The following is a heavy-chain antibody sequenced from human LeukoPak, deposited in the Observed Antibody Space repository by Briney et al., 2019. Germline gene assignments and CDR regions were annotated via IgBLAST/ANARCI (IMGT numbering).Heavy chain of an antibody. J-gene: IGHJ4*02. CDR2: IYPGDSDT. V-gene: IGHV5-51*01. CDR3: ARHSQRYCSGGSCSLDY. D-gene: IGHD2-15*01. CDR1: GSIFTSYL. Sequence: RGASLQISCEGSGSIFTSYLICLVRPLPGKRLEWMGIIYPGDSDTRYSPSFQGQVTISADKSISTAYLQWSSLKASDTAMYYCARHSQRYCSGGSCSLDYWGQGTLVTVSS.